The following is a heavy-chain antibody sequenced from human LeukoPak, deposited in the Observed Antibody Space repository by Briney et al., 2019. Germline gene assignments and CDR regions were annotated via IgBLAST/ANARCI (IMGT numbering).Heavy chain of an antibody. Sequence: GASLKISCKGSGYSFTSYWIGWVRQMPGKGLEWMGIIYPGDSDTRYSPSFQGQVTISADKSISTAYLQWSSLKASDTAMYYCARQANDYGGNSGAFDIWGQGTMVTVSS. V-gene: IGHV5-51*01. CDR1: GYSFTSYW. CDR3: ARQANDYGGNSGAFDI. J-gene: IGHJ3*02. CDR2: IYPGDSDT. D-gene: IGHD4-23*01.